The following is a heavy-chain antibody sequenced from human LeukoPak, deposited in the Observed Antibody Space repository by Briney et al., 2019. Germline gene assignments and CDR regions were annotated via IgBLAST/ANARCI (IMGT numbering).Heavy chain of an antibody. CDR3: ARVQLIVVVPAAMHRWFDP. D-gene: IGHD2-2*01. J-gene: IGHJ5*02. CDR2: IYHSGST. V-gene: IGHV4-4*02. Sequence: SETLSLTCAVSGGSISSSNWWSWVRQPPGKGLEWIGEIYHSGSTNYNPSLKSRVTISVDKSKNQFSLELSSVTAADTAVYYCARVQLIVVVPAAMHRWFDPWGQGTLVTVSS. CDR1: GGSISSSNW.